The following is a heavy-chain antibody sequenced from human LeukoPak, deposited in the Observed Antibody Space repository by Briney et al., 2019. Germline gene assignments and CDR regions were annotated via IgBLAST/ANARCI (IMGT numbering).Heavy chain of an antibody. J-gene: IGHJ5*02. V-gene: IGHV4-61*08. CDR3: ARVVPSTTVVTPEWFDP. D-gene: IGHD4-23*01. CDR1: GGSISSGGYS. Sequence: SQTLSLTCAVSGGSISSGGYSWSWIRQPPGKGLEWIGYIYYSGSTNYNPSLKSRVTISVDTSKNQFSLKLSSVTAADTAVYYCARVVPSTTVVTPEWFDPWGQGTLVTVSS. CDR2: IYYSGST.